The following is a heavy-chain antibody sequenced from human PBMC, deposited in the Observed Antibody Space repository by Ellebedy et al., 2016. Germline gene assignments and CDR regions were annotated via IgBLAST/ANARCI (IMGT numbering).Heavy chain of an antibody. D-gene: IGHD2/OR15-2a*01. CDR3: AKMRGLTFIQHDAFDI. Sequence: SVQVSCXASGDTFSSYAITWVRHAPGQGLEWIGGVSPIFGSGNNAQKFQGRVTITADESTSTAYMELSSLRSEDTAVYYCAKMRGLTFIQHDAFDIWGQGTVVTVSS. V-gene: IGHV1-69*13. J-gene: IGHJ3*02. CDR2: VSPIFGSG. CDR1: GDTFSSYA.